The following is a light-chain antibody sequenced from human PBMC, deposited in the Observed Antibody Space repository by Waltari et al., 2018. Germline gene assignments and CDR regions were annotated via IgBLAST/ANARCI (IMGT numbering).Light chain of an antibody. J-gene: IGKJ4*01. CDR3: QQRSSWPLT. Sequence: VLTQSPATLSLSPGERATLSCRASQSIGDSLGWYQQKPGQAPRLLIYTAYTRATGIPARFSGSGSGTDFTLTISSLEPEDFAVYYCQQRSSWPLTFGGGTKIEI. CDR2: TAY. CDR1: QSIGDS. V-gene: IGKV3-11*01.